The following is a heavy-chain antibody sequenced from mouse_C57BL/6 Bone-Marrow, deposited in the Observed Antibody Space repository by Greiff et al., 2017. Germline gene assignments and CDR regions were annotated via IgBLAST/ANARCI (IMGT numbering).Heavy chain of an antibody. CDR2: ISSGSSTI. V-gene: IGHV5-17*01. D-gene: IGHD1-1*01. CDR3: ARPGGSSSYYFDY. CDR1: GFTFSDYG. Sequence: EVHLVESGGGLVKPGGSLKLSCAASGFTFSDYGMHWVRQAPEKGLEWVAYISSGSSTIYYADTVKGRFTISRDNAKNTLFLQMTSLRSEDTAMYYCARPGGSSSYYFDYWGQGTTLTVSS. J-gene: IGHJ2*01.